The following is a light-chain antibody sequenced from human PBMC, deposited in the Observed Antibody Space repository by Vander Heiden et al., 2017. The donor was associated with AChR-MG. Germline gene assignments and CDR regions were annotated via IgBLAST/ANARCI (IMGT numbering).Light chain of an antibody. CDR1: QSVSSY. CDR2: DAS. J-gene: IGKJ1*01. Sequence: EIVLTQSPATLPLSPGERSTLSCRASQSVSSYLAWYQQKPGQAPRLLIYDASNRATGIPGRFSGSGSGTDFTLTISSLEPEDFAVYYCQQRSNWPPWTFGQGTKVEIK. CDR3: QQRSNWPPWT. V-gene: IGKV3-11*01.